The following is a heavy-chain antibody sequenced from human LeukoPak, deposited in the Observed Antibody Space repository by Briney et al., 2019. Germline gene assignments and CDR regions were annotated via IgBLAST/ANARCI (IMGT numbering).Heavy chain of an antibody. CDR1: GGSISSNY. D-gene: IGHD3-3*01. J-gene: IGHJ4*02. Sequence: SETLSLTCTVSGGSISSNYWSWIRQPPGKGLEWIGYIYYSGSTNYNPSLKSRVTISVDTSKNQFSLKLSPVTAADTAVYYCARSEYDFWSGSNSVYFDYWGQGTLVTVSS. CDR2: IYYSGST. V-gene: IGHV4-59*01. CDR3: ARSEYDFWSGSNSVYFDY.